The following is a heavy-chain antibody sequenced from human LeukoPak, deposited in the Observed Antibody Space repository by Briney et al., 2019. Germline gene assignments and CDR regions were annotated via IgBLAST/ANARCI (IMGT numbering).Heavy chain of an antibody. CDR1: GYTFTSYG. D-gene: IGHD3-22*01. J-gene: IGHJ4*02. V-gene: IGHV1-18*01. CDR2: ISAYNGNT. CDR3: ARDRSNYYDSSGYPSVY. Sequence: ASVKVSCKASGYTFTSYGISWVRQAPGQGLEWVGWISAYNGNTNYAQKLQGRVTMTTDTSTSTAYMELRSLRSDDTAVYYCARDRSNYYDSSGYPSVYWGQGTLVTVSS.